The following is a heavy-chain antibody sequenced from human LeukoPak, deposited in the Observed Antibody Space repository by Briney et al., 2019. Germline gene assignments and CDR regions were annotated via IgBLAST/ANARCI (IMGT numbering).Heavy chain of an antibody. CDR2: IFDSGDT. V-gene: IGHV4-59*08. CDR1: GGSIRNYF. CDR3: ARSRRGYSGYDGLEDYKYCYMDV. Sequence: SETLSLTCTVSGGSIRNYFWSWIRQPPGKGLEWIGYIFDSGDTKYNPSLKSRVTISVDTSKNQFSVKVTSVIAADTAVYYCARSRRGYSGYDGLEDYKYCYMDVWGKGATVTVSS. J-gene: IGHJ6*03. D-gene: IGHD5-12*01.